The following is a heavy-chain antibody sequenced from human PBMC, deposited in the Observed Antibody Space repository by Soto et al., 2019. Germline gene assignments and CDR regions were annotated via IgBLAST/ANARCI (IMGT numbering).Heavy chain of an antibody. J-gene: IGHJ6*02. CDR1: GFTFSDYY. V-gene: IGHV3-11*01. D-gene: IGHD3-3*01. CDR2: ISSSGSTI. CDR3: ARGGKTYYDFWSGYSGAYYYYGMDV. Sequence: QVQLVESGGGLVKPGGSLRLSCAASGFTFSDYYMSWIRQAPWKGLEWVSYISSSGSTIYYADSVKGRFTISRDNAKNSLYLQMNSLRAEDTAVYYCARGGKTYYDFWSGYSGAYYYYGMDVWGQGTTVTVSS.